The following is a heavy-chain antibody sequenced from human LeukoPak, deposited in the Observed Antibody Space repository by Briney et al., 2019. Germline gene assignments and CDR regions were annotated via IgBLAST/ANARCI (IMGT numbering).Heavy chain of an antibody. D-gene: IGHD6-19*01. CDR3: AKDVVRQQWLENY. V-gene: IGHV3-30*02. J-gene: IGHJ4*02. Sequence: PGGSLRLSCAASGFTFSDYYMSWIRQAPGKGLEWVAFIRYDGSNKYYADSVKGRFTISRDNSKNTLYLQMNSLRPEDTAIYYCAKDVVRQQWLENYWGQGTLVTVSS. CDR1: GFTFSDYY. CDR2: IRYDGSNK.